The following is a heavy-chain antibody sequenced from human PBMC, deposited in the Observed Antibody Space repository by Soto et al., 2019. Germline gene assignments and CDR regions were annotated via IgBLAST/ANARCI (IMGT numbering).Heavy chain of an antibody. V-gene: IGHV3-30*18. J-gene: IGHJ4*02. CDR1: GFTFSSYG. CDR3: AKELGSPYFEQLVDY. D-gene: IGHD6-13*01. CDR2: ISYDGSNK. Sequence: GGSLRLSCAASGFTFSSYGMHWVRQAPGKGLEWVAVISYDGSNKYYADSVKGRFTISRDNSKNTLYLQMNSLRAEDTAVYYCAKELGSPYFEQLVDYWGQGTLVTVSS.